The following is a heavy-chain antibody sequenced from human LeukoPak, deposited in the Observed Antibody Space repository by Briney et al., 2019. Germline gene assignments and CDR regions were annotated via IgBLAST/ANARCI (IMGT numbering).Heavy chain of an antibody. CDR1: GGSLSSYY. CDR2: IYYSGST. CDR3: ARGPNYPSPSPFDY. Sequence: SETLSLTCTVSGGSLSSYYWSWIRQPPGKGLEWIGCIYYSGSTDYNPSLKSRVTISVDTFKNQFSLRLSSVTAADTAVYYCARGPNYPSPSPFDYWGQGTLVTVSS. D-gene: IGHD5-24*01. V-gene: IGHV4-59*08. J-gene: IGHJ4*02.